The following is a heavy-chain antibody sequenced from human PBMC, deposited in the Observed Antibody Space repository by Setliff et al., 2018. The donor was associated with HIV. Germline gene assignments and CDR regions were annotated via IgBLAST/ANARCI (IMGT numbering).Heavy chain of an antibody. Sequence: PSETLSLTCTVSGGSISSYYWSWIRQSPGKGLEWIGEINHSGSTHYNPSLKSRVTISVDTSKNQFSLKLSSVTAADTAVYFCARQFRYPNRAVAGVDYWGQGTLVTAPQ. CDR1: GGSISSYY. D-gene: IGHD6-19*01. J-gene: IGHJ4*02. CDR3: ARQFRYPNRAVAGVDY. CDR2: INHSGST. V-gene: IGHV4-34*01.